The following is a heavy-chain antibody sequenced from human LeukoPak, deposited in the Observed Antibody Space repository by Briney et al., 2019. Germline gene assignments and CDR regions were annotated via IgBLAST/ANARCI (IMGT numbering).Heavy chain of an antibody. J-gene: IGHJ4*02. CDR3: ARDIVAAAGTNPFDY. Sequence: GASVKVSCKASGYTFTGYYMHWVRQAPRQGLEWMGWINPNSGGTNYAQKFQGRVTMTRDTSISTAYMELSRLRSDDTAVYYCARDIVAAAGTNPFDYWGQGTLVTVSS. V-gene: IGHV1-2*02. D-gene: IGHD6-13*01. CDR2: INPNSGGT. CDR1: GYTFTGYY.